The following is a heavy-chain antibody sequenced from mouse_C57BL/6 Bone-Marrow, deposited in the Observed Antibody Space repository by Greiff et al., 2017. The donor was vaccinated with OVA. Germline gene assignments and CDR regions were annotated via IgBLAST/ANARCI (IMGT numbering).Heavy chain of an antibody. CDR2: IDPENGDT. D-gene: IGHD1-1*01. V-gene: IGHV14-4*01. CDR3: PLFDYYGPADY. CDR1: GFNFTDDY. J-gene: IGHJ2*01. Sequence: VQLQQSGAELVRPGASVKLSCTASGFNFTDDYMHWVKQRPEQGLEWIGWIDPENGDTEYASKFQDKATITADTASNTAYMQLSSLTSEDTAVYYCPLFDYYGPADYWGQGTTLTVSA.